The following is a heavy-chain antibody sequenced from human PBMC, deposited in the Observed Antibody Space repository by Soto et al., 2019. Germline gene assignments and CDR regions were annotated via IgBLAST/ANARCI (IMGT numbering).Heavy chain of an antibody. V-gene: IGHV3-21*01. D-gene: IGHD3-10*01. CDR3: ARDRGAASDIRYYYYGIDV. CDR1: GFIFDIYS. J-gene: IGHJ6*02. CDR2: ISSSSSYI. Sequence: EVQLVESGGGLVKPGGSLRLSCAASGFIFDIYSMTWVGQAPGKGLEWVSSISSSSSYIYYADSVKGRFTISRDNAENSLYLQMSSLRADDTAVYYCARDRGAASDIRYYYYGIDVWGQGTTVTVSS.